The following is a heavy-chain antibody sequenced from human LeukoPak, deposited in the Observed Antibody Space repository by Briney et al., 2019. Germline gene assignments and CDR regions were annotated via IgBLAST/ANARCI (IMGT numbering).Heavy chain of an antibody. J-gene: IGHJ4*02. D-gene: IGHD1-1*01. CDR2: IYYHEDT. Sequence: SETLSLTCTVSGGSISSSSDYWGWIRQAPGKGLEWIGSIYYHEDTYYNSSLKSRVTISVDTSKNQFSLKLNSVTAADTAVYFCARRAYSAAYWKHFDYWGQGTLVTVSS. CDR3: ARRAYSAAYWKHFDY. V-gene: IGHV4-39*01. CDR1: GGSISSSSDY.